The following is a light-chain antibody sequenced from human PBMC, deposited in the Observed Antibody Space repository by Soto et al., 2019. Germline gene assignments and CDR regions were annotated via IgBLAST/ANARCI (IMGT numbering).Light chain of an antibody. CDR3: QQYDRAPTT. V-gene: IGKV3-20*01. CDR2: GSS. J-gene: IGKJ1*01. CDR1: QSVSNSY. Sequence: EIVLTQSPGTLSLSPGERASLSCRASQSVSNSYLAWYQPKPGQAPRLLIYGSSSRATGIPDRFSGSGAGTDFNLTISSLEAEDFAVYYCQQYDRAPTTFGQGTKVEI.